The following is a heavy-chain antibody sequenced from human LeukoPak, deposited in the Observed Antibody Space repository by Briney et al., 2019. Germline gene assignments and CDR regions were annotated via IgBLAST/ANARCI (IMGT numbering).Heavy chain of an antibody. CDR1: GYTFTSCV. Sequence: GASVKVSCKHCGYTFTSCVISWVGPAPGQGLEWMGWISAYNGNTNYAQKLQCRVTMTTDTSTSTAYMELRSLRSDDTAVYYCARDPGWGSSGWYWDYWDQGTLVTVSS. CDR3: ARDPGWGSSGWYWDY. J-gene: IGHJ4*02. D-gene: IGHD6-19*01. V-gene: IGHV1-18*01. CDR2: ISAYNGNT.